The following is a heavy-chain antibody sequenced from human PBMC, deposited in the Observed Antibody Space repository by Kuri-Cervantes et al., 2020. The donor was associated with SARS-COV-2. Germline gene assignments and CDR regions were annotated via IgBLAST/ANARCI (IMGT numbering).Heavy chain of an antibody. CDR1: GDSISSGYY. CDR3: ARRYGGHFHAVAAPGPYYFDY. D-gene: IGHD6-19*01. V-gene: IGHV4-38-2*02. J-gene: IGHJ4*02. CDR2: IYHSGST. Sequence: SETLSLTCTVSGDSISSGYYWGWIRQPPGKGLEWIGSIYHSGSTYYNPSLKSRVTISVDTSKNQFSLKLSSVTAADTAVYYCARRYGGHFHAVAAPGPYYFDYWGQGTLVTVSS.